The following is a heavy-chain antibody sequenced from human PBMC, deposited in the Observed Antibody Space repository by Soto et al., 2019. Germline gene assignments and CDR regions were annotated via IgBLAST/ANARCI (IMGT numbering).Heavy chain of an antibody. Sequence: QVQLQQWGAGLLKPWETLSLTCAANGGSFSGYYWSWIRQPPGKGREGIGKINHSGSTNYNPSLKSRVTISVDTSKNQFSLKLSSVTAADTAVYYCARKGVPRKMRRGHALNNWFDPWGQGTLVTVSS. CDR1: GGSFSGYY. D-gene: IGHD2-8*01. CDR2: INHSGST. V-gene: IGHV4-34*01. CDR3: ARKGVPRKMRRGHALNNWFDP. J-gene: IGHJ5*02.